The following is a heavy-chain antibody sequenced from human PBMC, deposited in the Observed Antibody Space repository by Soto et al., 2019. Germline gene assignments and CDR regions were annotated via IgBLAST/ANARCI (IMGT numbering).Heavy chain of an antibody. V-gene: IGHV3-23*01. Sequence: PGGSLRLSCAASGFTFSSYAMSWVRQAPGKGLEWVSAISGSGGSTYYADSVEGRFTISRDNSKNTLYLQMNSLRAEDTAVYYCAMCLVAATPPGYWGQGTLVTVSS. CDR2: ISGSGGST. D-gene: IGHD2-15*01. J-gene: IGHJ4*02. CDR1: GFTFSSYA. CDR3: AMCLVAATPPGY.